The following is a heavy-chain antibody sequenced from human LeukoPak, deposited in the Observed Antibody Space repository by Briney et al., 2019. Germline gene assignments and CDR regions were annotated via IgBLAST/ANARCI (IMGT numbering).Heavy chain of an antibody. V-gene: IGHV3-23*01. D-gene: IGHD4/OR15-4a*01. CDR3: ARSPGTMADAFDI. CDR1: GFTFSRYA. CDR2: IGGSGGTT. J-gene: IGHJ3*02. Sequence: GSLRLSCAASGFTFSRYAMSWVRQAPGKGLEWVSSIGGSGGTTYYADSVKGRFTISRDNSKNTLYLQMNSLRAEDTAVYYCARSPGTMADAFDIWGQGTMVTVSS.